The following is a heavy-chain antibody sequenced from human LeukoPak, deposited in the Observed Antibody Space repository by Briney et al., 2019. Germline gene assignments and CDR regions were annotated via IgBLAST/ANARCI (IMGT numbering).Heavy chain of an antibody. Sequence: GGTLRLSCAASGFTFSSYGMSWVRQAPGKGLEWVSAISGSGGSTYYADSVKGRFTISRDNSKNTLSLQMNSLRAEDTAVYYCAREGYYGSGFDYWGQGTLVTVSS. J-gene: IGHJ4*02. CDR3: AREGYYGSGFDY. CDR2: ISGSGGST. D-gene: IGHD3-10*01. CDR1: GFTFSSYG. V-gene: IGHV3-23*01.